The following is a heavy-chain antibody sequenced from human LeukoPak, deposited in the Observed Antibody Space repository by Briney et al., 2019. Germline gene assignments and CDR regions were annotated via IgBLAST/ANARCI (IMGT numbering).Heavy chain of an antibody. V-gene: IGHV4-61*02. CDR2: IYYSGST. D-gene: IGHD3-9*01. J-gene: IGHJ4*02. CDR1: GGSISSGSYY. CDR3: ARHGRYFDWLPAFYFDY. Sequence: SQTLSLTCTVSGGSISSGSYYWSWIRQPAGKGLEWIGRIYYSGSTYYNPSLKSRVTISVDTSKNQFSLKLSSVTAADTAVYYCARHGRYFDWLPAFYFDYWGQGTLVTVSS.